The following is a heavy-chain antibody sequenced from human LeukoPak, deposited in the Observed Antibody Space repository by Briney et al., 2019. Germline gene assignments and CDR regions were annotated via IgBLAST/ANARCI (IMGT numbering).Heavy chain of an antibody. CDR1: GFTFTIYW. Sequence: GGSLRLSCAASGFTFTIYWMSWVRQAPGKGLEWVANIKKDGSDTYYVDSVKGRFTISRDNARNSVYLQMNSLRAEDTAVYYCARALYNNGWYPDYFDYWGQGTLVTVSS. V-gene: IGHV3-7*01. J-gene: IGHJ4*02. CDR2: IKKDGSDT. D-gene: IGHD6-19*01. CDR3: ARALYNNGWYPDYFDY.